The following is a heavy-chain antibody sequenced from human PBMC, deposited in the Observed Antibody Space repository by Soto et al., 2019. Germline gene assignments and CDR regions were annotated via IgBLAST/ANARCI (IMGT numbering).Heavy chain of an antibody. CDR1: GFTFSDYY. Sequence: GSLRLACAASGFTFSDYYMSWIRQAPGRGLEWVSYIGSSGTYTNYADSVKGRFTISRDNAKNSLYLQMNSLRAEDTAVYYCVKEGLADFWGQGTLVTVSS. V-gene: IGHV3-11*06. CDR3: VKEGLADF. J-gene: IGHJ4*02. CDR2: IGSSGTYT.